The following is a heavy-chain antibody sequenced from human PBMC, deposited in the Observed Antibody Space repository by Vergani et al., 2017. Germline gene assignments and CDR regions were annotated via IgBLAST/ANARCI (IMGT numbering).Heavy chain of an antibody. J-gene: IGHJ4*02. V-gene: IGHV4-30-2*01. CDR3: ASHLEMATISVDY. CDR1: GGSISSGGYS. CDR2: IYHSGST. Sequence: QVQLPESGSGLVKPSQTLSLTCAVSGGSISSGGYSWSWIRQPPGKGLEWIGYIYHSGSTYYNPSLKSRVTISVDRSKNQFSLKLSSVTAADTAVYYCASHLEMATISVDYWGQGTLVTVSS. D-gene: IGHD5-24*01.